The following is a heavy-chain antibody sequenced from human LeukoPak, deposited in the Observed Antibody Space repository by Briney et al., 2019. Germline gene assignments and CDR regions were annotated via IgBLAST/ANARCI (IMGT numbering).Heavy chain of an antibody. J-gene: IGHJ4*02. Sequence: GESLKISCKGSGYSFTSYWIGWVRQMPGKGLEWMGIIHPGDSDTRYSSSFQGQVTISADKSISTAYLQWSSLKASDTAMYYCARRGGSSGWYTGTSFDYWGQGTLVTVSS. CDR2: IHPGDSDT. CDR3: ARRGGSSGWYTGTSFDY. V-gene: IGHV5-51*01. D-gene: IGHD6-19*01. CDR1: GYSFTSYW.